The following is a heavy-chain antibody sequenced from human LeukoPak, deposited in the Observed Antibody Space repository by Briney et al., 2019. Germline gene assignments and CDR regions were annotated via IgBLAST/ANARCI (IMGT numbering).Heavy chain of an antibody. D-gene: IGHD1-1*01. V-gene: IGHV3-48*03. CDR3: ARDQETTAYYYYGIDV. J-gene: IGHJ6*02. Sequence: GGSLRLSCAASGFTFSSYEMNWVRQAPGKGLEWGSYISSSGSTIYYADSVKGRFTISRDNAKNSLYLQMNSLRADDTAVYYCARDQETTAYYYYGIDVWGQGTTVTVSS. CDR1: GFTFSSYE. CDR2: ISSSGSTI.